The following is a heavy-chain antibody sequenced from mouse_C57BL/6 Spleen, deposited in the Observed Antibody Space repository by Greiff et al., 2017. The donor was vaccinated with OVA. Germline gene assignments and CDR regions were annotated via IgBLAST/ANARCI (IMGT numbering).Heavy chain of an antibody. CDR1: GFTFSNYW. CDR3: TERGLSYYYAMDY. V-gene: IGHV6-3*01. D-gene: IGHD6-2*01. Sequence: EVQVVESGGGLVQPGGSMKLSCVASGFTFSNYWMNWVRQSPEKGLEWVAQIRLKSDNYATHYAESVKGRFTISRDDSKSSVYLQMNNLRAEDTGIYYCTERGLSYYYAMDYWGQGTSVTVSS. J-gene: IGHJ4*01. CDR2: IRLKSDNYAT.